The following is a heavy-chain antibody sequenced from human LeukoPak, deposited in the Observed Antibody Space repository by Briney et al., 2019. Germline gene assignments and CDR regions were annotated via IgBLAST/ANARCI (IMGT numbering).Heavy chain of an antibody. CDR2: ISSSGGTI. J-gene: IGHJ6*02. CDR1: GFMFGSHA. D-gene: IGHD2-2*01. CDR3: ARDLSYCTITSCSYYYYGMDV. Sequence: GGSLRLSCAASGFMFGSHALNWVRQAPGKGLEWVSYISSSGGTIYYADSVKGRFTISRDNAKNSLYLQMNSLRAEDTAVYYCARDLSYCTITSCSYYYYGMDVWGRGTTVTVSS. V-gene: IGHV3-48*03.